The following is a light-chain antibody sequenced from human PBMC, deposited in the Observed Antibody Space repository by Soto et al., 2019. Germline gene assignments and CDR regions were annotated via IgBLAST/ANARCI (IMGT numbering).Light chain of an antibody. Sequence: DIPMTQSPSTLSASVGDRVTITCRASQSISSWLAWYQQKPGKAPKLLIYDASSLESGVPSRFSGSGSGTEFTLTISSLQPDDFATYYCQQYNSYLWPFGQGTKV. J-gene: IGKJ1*01. CDR3: QQYNSYLWP. CDR2: DAS. V-gene: IGKV1-5*01. CDR1: QSISSW.